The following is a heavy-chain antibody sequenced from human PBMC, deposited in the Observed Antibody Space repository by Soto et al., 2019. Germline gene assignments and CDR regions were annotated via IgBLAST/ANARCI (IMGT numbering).Heavy chain of an antibody. CDR3: ASCYGDYEFPCEY. D-gene: IGHD4-17*01. J-gene: IGHJ4*02. CDR2: ISSTSNIA. V-gene: IGHV3-48*02. Sequence: ESGGGLVQPGGSLRLSCEGSGFTFTDYSMLWVRQAPGKGLEWVSYISSTSNIAFYVDSVEGRITTSRDNAKNSLYLQMNSLRDEDTAVYYCASCYGDYEFPCEYWGQGTLVTVSS. CDR1: GFTFTDYS.